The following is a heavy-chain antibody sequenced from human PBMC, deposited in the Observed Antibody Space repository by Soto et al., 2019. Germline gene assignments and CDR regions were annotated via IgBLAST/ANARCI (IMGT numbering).Heavy chain of an antibody. D-gene: IGHD3-3*01. CDR2: ISAYNGNT. J-gene: IGHJ3*02. V-gene: IGHV1-18*01. Sequence: ARVNYYCKASGYTFTSYGISWVRQAPRQGLESMGWISAYNGNTNYAQKLQGRVTMTTDTSTSTAYMELRSLRSDDTAVYYCARGRGFWSGYSTDDDAFDIWG. CDR1: GYTFTSYG. CDR3: ARGRGFWSGYSTDDDAFDI.